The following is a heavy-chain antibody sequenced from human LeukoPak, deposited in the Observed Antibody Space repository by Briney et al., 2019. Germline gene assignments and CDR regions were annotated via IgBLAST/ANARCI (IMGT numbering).Heavy chain of an antibody. J-gene: IGHJ5*02. CDR2: INHSGST. CDR1: GGSFSGYY. CDR3: ARGRYYYGSGSSGNWFDP. V-gene: IGHV4-34*01. D-gene: IGHD3-10*01. Sequence: PSETLSLTCAVYGGSFSGYYWSWIRQPPGKGLEWIGEINHSGSTNHNPSLKSRVTISVDTSKNQFSLKLSSVTAADTAVYYCARGRYYYGSGSSGNWFDPRGQGTLVTVSS.